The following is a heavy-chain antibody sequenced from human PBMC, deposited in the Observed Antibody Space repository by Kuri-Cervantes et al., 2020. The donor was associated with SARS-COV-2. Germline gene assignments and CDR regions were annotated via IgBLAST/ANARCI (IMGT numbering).Heavy chain of an antibody. V-gene: IGHV3-11*06. J-gene: IGHJ4*02. Sequence: GESLKISCAASGFTFSDYYMSWIRQAPGKGLEWVSYISSSSSYIYYADSVKGRFTISRDNAKNSLYLQMNSLRAEDTAVYYCASPSSGYSGGFDYWGQGTLVTVSS. D-gene: IGHD3-22*01. CDR3: ASPSSGYSGGFDY. CDR1: GFTFSDYY. CDR2: ISSSSSYI.